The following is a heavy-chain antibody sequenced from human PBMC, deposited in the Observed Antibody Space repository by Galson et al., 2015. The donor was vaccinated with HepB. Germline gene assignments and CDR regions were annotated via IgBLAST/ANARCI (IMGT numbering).Heavy chain of an antibody. V-gene: IGHV1-46*03. Sequence: SVKVSCKASGYTFTSYYMHWVRQAPGQGLEWVGIINPSGGSTSYAQKFQGRVTMTRDTSTSTVYMELSSLRSEDTAVYYCAREQTYYYDSSGYRFDYWGQGTLVTVSS. D-gene: IGHD3-22*01. J-gene: IGHJ4*02. CDR1: GYTFTSYY. CDR2: INPSGGST. CDR3: AREQTYYYDSSGYRFDY.